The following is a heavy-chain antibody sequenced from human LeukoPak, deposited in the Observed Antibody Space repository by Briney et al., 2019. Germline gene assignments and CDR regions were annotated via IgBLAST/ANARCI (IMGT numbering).Heavy chain of an antibody. D-gene: IGHD5-18*01. Sequence: GASLRLSCAVSGLTFSSSWMDWVRQAPGKGLEWVASINPEGSEKYSADSVKGRFTISRDNAKNSLYLQMDSLRVEGTAFYYCARDLAYSRLDYWGQGMLVTVSS. CDR3: ARDLAYSRLDY. CDR2: INPEGSEK. V-gene: IGHV3-7*01. J-gene: IGHJ4*02. CDR1: GLTFSSSW.